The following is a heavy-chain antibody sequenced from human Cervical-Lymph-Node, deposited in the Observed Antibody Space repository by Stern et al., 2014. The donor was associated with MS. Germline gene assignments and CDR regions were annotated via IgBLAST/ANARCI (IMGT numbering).Heavy chain of an antibody. CDR2: IYYTGTT. V-gene: IGHV4-59*01. CDR3: ARKSLSMDHYFDS. CDR1: GGSISSYY. Sequence: VQLVESGPGLVKPSETLSLTCTVSGGSISSYYWSWIRQPPGQGLEWIGYIYYTGTTNYNPSLKGRVAISLDTSKNQFSLILRSVSAADTAVYYCARKSLSMDHYFDSWGQGTLVTVSS. J-gene: IGHJ4*02. D-gene: IGHD2-2*03.